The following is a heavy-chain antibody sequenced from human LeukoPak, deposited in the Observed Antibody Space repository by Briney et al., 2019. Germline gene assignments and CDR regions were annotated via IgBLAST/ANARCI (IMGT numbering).Heavy chain of an antibody. V-gene: IGHV4-59*11. CDR3: ARDLVTVTKGFDI. D-gene: IGHD4-17*01. CDR1: GDSFSSHY. Sequence: SETLSLTCAVSGDSFSSHYWTWIRQSPGTGLEWIGYISHIGRTNYNPSLKSRVTISIDTSKNQFSLKLRSVTAADTAVYYCARDLVTVTKGFDIWGQGTLVTVSS. CDR2: ISHIGRT. J-gene: IGHJ4*02.